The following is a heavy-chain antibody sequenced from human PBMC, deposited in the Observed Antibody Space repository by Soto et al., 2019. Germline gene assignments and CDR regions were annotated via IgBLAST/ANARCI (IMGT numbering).Heavy chain of an antibody. CDR1: GDSVSSNSAA. V-gene: IGHV6-1*01. J-gene: IGHJ6*03. D-gene: IGHD2-2*01. CDR3: ARDRYCSSTSCYGVDYYYMDA. CDR2: TYYRSKWYN. Sequence: PSQTLSLTCAISGDSVSSNSAAWNWIRQSPSRGLEWLGRTYYRSKWYNDYAVSVKSRIAINPDTSKNQFSLQLNSVTPEDTAVYYCARDRYCSSTSCYGVDYYYMDAWGKGTTVTV.